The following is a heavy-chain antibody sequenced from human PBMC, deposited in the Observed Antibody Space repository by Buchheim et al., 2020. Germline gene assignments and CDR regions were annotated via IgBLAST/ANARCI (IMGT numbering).Heavy chain of an antibody. CDR2: IKQDGSEK. J-gene: IGHJ4*02. V-gene: IGHV3-7*01. CDR1: GFSFSTSW. Sequence: EVQLVESGGGLVQPGGSLRLSCAASGFSFSTSWMHWVRQAPGKGLEWVANIKQDGSEKYYVDSVKGRFTISRDNAKNSLYLQMNSLRAEDTAVYYCARDSSKLTEKDYWGQGTL. CDR3: ARDSSKLTEKDY. D-gene: IGHD6-13*01.